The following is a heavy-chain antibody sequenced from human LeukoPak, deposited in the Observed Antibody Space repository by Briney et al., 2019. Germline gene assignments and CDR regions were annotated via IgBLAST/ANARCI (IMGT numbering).Heavy chain of an antibody. Sequence: SETLSLTCAVYGGSFSGYYWSWIRQPPGKGLEWIGHIHYSGSTHYNPSLQSRVSISIDTSKKHFSLNLRSVTAVDTAVYYCARWGHFDTSGYFVVDYWGQGTLVTVSS. V-gene: IGHV4-34*11. D-gene: IGHD3-22*01. CDR2: IHYSGST. CDR3: ARWGHFDTSGYFVVDY. J-gene: IGHJ4*02. CDR1: GGSFSGYY.